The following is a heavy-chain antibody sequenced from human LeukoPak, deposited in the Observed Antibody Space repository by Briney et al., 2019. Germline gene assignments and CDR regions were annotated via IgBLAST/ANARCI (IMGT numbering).Heavy chain of an antibody. J-gene: IGHJ5*02. CDR3: ARLPYYDILTGYFNGEWFDP. CDR1: GGSVSSGSYY. D-gene: IGHD3-9*01. Sequence: SETLSLTCTVSGGSVSSGSYYWSWIRQPPGKGLEWIGYIYCSGSTNYNPSLKSRVTISVDTSKNQFSLKLSSVTAADTAVYYCARLPYYDILTGYFNGEWFDPWGQGTLVTVSS. V-gene: IGHV4-61*01. CDR2: IYCSGST.